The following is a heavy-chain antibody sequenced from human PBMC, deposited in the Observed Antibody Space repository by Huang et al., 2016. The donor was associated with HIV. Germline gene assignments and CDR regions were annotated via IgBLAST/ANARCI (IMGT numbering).Heavy chain of an antibody. CDR2: VSLSGTTR. Sequence: QVQLVESGGGLVKPGGSLRLSCSASGLVFSDHYMIWIRKAAGKELECNSDVSLSGTTRRYADSGKGRFTISMDNAKKSLFLEMNSLGVEDTAVYYCARRMAGWDDVFDMWGQGTMVTVSS. CDR3: ARRMAGWDDVFDM. V-gene: IGHV3-11*01. D-gene: IGHD6-19*01. J-gene: IGHJ3*02. CDR1: GLVFSDHY.